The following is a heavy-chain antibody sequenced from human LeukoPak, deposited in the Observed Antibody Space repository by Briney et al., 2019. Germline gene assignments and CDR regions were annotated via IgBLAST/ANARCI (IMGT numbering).Heavy chain of an antibody. D-gene: IGHD3-22*01. CDR1: GFTFSSYW. Sequence: GGSLRLSCAASGFTFSSYWMHWVRQAPGKGLVWVSRINTDGSSTNYADSVKGRFTISRDNSKNTLYLQMNSLRAEDTAVYYCAKEDSSGHWFDYWGQGTLVTVSS. CDR3: AKEDSSGHWFDY. CDR2: INTDGSST. J-gene: IGHJ4*02. V-gene: IGHV3-74*01.